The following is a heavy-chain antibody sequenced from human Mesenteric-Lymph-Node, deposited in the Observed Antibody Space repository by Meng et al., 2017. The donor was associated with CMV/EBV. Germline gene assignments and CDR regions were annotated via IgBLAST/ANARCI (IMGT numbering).Heavy chain of an antibody. D-gene: IGHD2-15*01. J-gene: IGHJ6*02. CDR3: ARDRFVGTSNYYYYFGMDV. Sequence: ASVKVSCKASGYTFTDYYMHWVRQAPGQGLEWMGWINPNSGGTNYAQKFQGRATMTRDTSISTAYMELSRLRSDDRAVYYCARDRFVGTSNYYYYFGMDVWGQGTTVTVSS. V-gene: IGHV1-2*02. CDR2: INPNSGGT. CDR1: GYTFTDYY.